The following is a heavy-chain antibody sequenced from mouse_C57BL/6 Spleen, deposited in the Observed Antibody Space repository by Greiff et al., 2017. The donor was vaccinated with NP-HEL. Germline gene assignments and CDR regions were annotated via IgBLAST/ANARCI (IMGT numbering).Heavy chain of an antibody. CDR2: IYPRSGNT. J-gene: IGHJ1*03. V-gene: IGHV1-81*01. CDR3: ARRDGSTHFDV. CDR1: GYTFTSYG. D-gene: IGHD1-1*01. Sequence: QVQLKQSGAELARPGASVKLSCKASGYTFTSYGISWVKQRTGQGLEWIGEIYPRSGNTYYNEKFKGKATLTADKSSSTAYMELRSLTSEDSAVYFCARRDGSTHFDVWGTGTTVTVSS.